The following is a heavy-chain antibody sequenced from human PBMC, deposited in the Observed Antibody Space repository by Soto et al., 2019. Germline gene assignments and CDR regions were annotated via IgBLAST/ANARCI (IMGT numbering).Heavy chain of an antibody. J-gene: IGHJ4*02. V-gene: IGHV1-2*02. D-gene: IGHD5-12*01. CDR2: INPNSGGT. CDR3: ARLVATIPLLQYYFDY. CDR1: GYTFTGYY. Sequence: GASVKVSCKASGYTFTGYYMHWVRQAPGQGLEWMGWINPNSGGTNYAQKFQGRVTMTRDTSISTAYMELSRLRSDDTAVYYCARLVATIPLLQYYFDYWGQGTLVTVSS.